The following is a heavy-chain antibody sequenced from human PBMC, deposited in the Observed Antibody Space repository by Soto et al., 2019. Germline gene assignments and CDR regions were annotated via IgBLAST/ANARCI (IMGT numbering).Heavy chain of an antibody. D-gene: IGHD6-19*01. CDR3: ARERRYRSGWFDP. CDR2: ISAYNGHT. J-gene: IGHJ5*02. Sequence: QVQMVQAGAEVKKPGSSVKVSCKASGYTFTNYGITWVRQAPGQGREWMGWISAYNGHTNYAQKLQGRVTMTTDTSTRTAYMELRSLRSDDTAVYYCARERRYRSGWFDPWGQGTLVTVSS. V-gene: IGHV1-18*04. CDR1: GYTFTNYG.